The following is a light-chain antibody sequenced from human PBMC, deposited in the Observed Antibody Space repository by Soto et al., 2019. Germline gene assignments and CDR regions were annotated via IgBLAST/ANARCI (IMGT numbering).Light chain of an antibody. CDR1: QTVRTY. CDR3: QQTSSSPWT. V-gene: IGKV1-39*01. CDR2: AAS. Sequence: DILMTQSPASLSASIGDRVTISCRTSQTVRTYLNWYQHKPGRGPTLLIYAASSLQSGVPSRFSGSGSGTDFTLTIGSLQPEDFETYYCQQTSSSPWTFGQGTKVDIK. J-gene: IGKJ1*01.